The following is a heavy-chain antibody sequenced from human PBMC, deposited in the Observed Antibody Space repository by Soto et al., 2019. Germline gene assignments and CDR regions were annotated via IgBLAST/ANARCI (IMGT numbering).Heavy chain of an antibody. V-gene: IGHV1-2*02. CDR1: GGTFSSYA. CDR3: ARRYYDSSGYFDY. J-gene: IGHJ4*02. Sequence: ASVKVSCKASGGTFSSYAISWVRQAPGQGLEWMGWINPNSGGTNYAQKFQGRVTMTRDTSISTAYMELSRLRSDDTAVYYCARRYYDSSGYFDYWGQGTLVTVSS. D-gene: IGHD3-22*01. CDR2: INPNSGGT.